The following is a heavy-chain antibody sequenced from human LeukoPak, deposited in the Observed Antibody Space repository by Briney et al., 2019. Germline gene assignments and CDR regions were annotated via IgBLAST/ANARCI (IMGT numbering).Heavy chain of an antibody. CDR3: AKDAQRGFDYSNSLEY. J-gene: IGHJ4*02. Sequence: PGKSLTLSCVASQFRFPFSHYGMHWVRQAPGRGLEWVAVIWSDGTNQYYADSVKGRFTLSRDNSQNTVYLQMNSLRVEDTAVYFCAKDAQRGFDYSNSLEYWGQGTLVTVSS. CDR1: RFPFSHYG. V-gene: IGHV3-33*06. D-gene: IGHD4-11*01. CDR2: IWSDGTNQ.